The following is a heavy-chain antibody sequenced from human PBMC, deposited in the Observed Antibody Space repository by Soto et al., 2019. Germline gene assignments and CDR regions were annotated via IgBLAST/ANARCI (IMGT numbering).Heavy chain of an antibody. CDR2: IVPDGRNQ. CDR1: GSPFD. J-gene: IGHJ3*01. Sequence: QVQLVEFGGGVVQPGRSLRLSCVASGSPFDVHWVRQAPGKGPEWVAHIVPDGRNQYWADSVKGRFTGSRDNAKNTVYLQMNSLRTEDTAVYYRARGPTHGAFDLWGQGTMVTVSS. CDR3: ARGPTHGAFDL. V-gene: IGHV3-30-3*01.